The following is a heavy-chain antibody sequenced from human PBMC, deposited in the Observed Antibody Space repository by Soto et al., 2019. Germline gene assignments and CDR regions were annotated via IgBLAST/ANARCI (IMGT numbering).Heavy chain of an antibody. J-gene: IGHJ3*02. D-gene: IGHD6-19*01. CDR1: GASVSSDNW. CDR3: AKNGWYSADI. V-gene: IGHV4-4*02. CDR2: IFHSETT. Sequence: QMCLQESGPGLVKPSGTLSLACAVSGASVSSDNWWWWVRQPPGKGLEWIGGIFHSETTNYNPSLKSRATISVDKTKNQFSLTLTSVTAADTAVYYCAKNGWYSADIWGQGTMVTVSS.